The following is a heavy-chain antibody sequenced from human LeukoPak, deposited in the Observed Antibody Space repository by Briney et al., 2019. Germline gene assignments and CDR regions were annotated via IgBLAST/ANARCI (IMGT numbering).Heavy chain of an antibody. D-gene: IGHD4-23*01. Sequence: GGSLRLSCAASGFTFSSYWMHWVRQAPGKGLVWVSRINSDGSTTNYADSVKGRFTISRDNAKNTLDLQMNSLRAEDTAVYYCAKDPRATVVTPGGYFDYWGQGTLVTVSS. V-gene: IGHV3-74*01. CDR1: GFTFSSYW. CDR2: INSDGSTT. J-gene: IGHJ4*02. CDR3: AKDPRATVVTPGGYFDY.